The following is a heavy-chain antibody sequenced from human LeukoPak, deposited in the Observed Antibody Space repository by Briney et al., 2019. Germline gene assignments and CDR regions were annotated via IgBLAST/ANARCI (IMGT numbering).Heavy chain of an antibody. CDR2: ISAYNGNT. CDR3: ARGLPPRRNYDSRGYYSYYFDY. V-gene: IGHV1-18*01. J-gene: IGHJ4*02. Sequence: GASVKVSCKASGYTFSNYGISWVRQAPGQGLEWMGWISAYNGNTKYAQKFQGRVTLTTDTSTCTAYMELRSLRSDDTAVYYCARGLPPRRNYDSRGYYSYYFDYWGQGTLVTVSS. D-gene: IGHD3-22*01. CDR1: GYTFSNYG.